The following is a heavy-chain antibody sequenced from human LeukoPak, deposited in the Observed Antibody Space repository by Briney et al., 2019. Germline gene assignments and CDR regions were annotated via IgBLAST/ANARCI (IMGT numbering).Heavy chain of an antibody. Sequence: PGGSLRLSCAASGFTFRSHSMNWVRQAPGKGLEWVSAISGSGASTYYADSVKGRFTISRDNSKDTLYVQMNSLRVDDTAVYYCAKGFSYYYYYGMDVWGQGTTVTV. V-gene: IGHV3-23*01. D-gene: IGHD3-10*01. CDR2: ISGSGAST. CDR1: GFTFRSHS. J-gene: IGHJ6*02. CDR3: AKGFSYYYYYGMDV.